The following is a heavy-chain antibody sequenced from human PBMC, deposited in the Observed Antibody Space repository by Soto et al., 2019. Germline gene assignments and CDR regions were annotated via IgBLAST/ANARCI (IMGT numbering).Heavy chain of an antibody. CDR3: ARDSPVVAGPAFDY. CDR2: ISAYNGNT. D-gene: IGHD2-15*01. J-gene: IGHJ4*02. Sequence: AASVKVSCKASGYTFTSYGISWVRQAPGQGLEWMGWISAYNGNTNYAQKLQGRVTMTTDTSTSTAYMELRSLRSDDTAVYYCARDSPVVAGPAFDYWGQGTLVTVSS. CDR1: GYTFTSYG. V-gene: IGHV1-18*01.